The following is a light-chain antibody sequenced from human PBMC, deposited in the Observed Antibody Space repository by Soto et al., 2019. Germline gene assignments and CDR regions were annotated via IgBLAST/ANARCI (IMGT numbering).Light chain of an antibody. Sequence: EIVLTQSPATLSLSPGERATVSCRASQSVSSHLARYQQKRGQAPRLLIYDASSRASGIPARFSGSGSGTDFTLTISSLEPEDFALYYCQQRSNWPITFGQGTRLEIK. CDR1: QSVSSH. CDR3: QQRSNWPIT. V-gene: IGKV3-11*01. J-gene: IGKJ5*01. CDR2: DAS.